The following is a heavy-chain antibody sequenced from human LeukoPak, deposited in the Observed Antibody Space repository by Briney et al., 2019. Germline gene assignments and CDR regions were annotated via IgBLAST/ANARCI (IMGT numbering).Heavy chain of an antibody. V-gene: IGHV1-8*01. CDR1: GYTFTSYD. CDR2: MNPNSGNT. J-gene: IGHJ6*02. CDR3: ARGGYSSGYPYYYYYGMDV. Sequence: ASVKVSCKASGYTFTSYDINWVRQATGQGLEWMGWMNPNSGNTGYAQKFQGRVTMTRNTSISTAYMELSSLRSEDTAVYYCARGGYSSGYPYYYYYGMDVWGQGTTVTVSS. D-gene: IGHD3-22*01.